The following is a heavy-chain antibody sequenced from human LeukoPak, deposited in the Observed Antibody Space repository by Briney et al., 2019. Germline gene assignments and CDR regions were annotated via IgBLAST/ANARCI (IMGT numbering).Heavy chain of an antibody. D-gene: IGHD3-22*01. CDR2: IYISGST. CDR3: VRGSIVYDSRASMSYAMDV. CDR1: GGSISTHY. J-gene: IGHJ6*02. V-gene: IGHV4-4*07. Sequence: SETLSLTCTVSGGSISTHYWSWIRQSAGKGLEWIGRIYISGSTDYNPSLKSRVTMSVDTSKNQFSLKLSPVTAADTAVYFCVRGSIVYDSRASMSYAMDVWGQGTTVTVSS.